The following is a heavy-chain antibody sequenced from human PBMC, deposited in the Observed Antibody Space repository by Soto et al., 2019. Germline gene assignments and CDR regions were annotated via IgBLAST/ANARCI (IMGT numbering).Heavy chain of an antibody. Sequence: EVQLVESGGGVERRGGSLRLSCAASGFTFGYYGMSWVRQAPGKGLEWVSGINWNGDSTYYADSVKGRFTISRDNAKHSLYLQMNSLRAEDTALYHCARTRGSADCDFYLWGRGTLVTVSS. D-gene: IGHD2-21*02. CDR2: INWNGDST. CDR3: ARTRGSADCDFYL. J-gene: IGHJ2*01. V-gene: IGHV3-20*01. CDR1: GFTFGYYG.